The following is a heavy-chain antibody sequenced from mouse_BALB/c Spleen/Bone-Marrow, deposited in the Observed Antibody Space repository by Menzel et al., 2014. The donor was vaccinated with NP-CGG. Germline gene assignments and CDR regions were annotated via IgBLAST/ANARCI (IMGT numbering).Heavy chain of an antibody. V-gene: IGHV5-17*02. Sequence: EVQVVESGGGLVQPGGSRKLSCAASGFTFSSFGMHWARQAPEKGLEWVAYISSGSSTIYYADTVKGRFTISRDNPKNTLFLQMTSLRSEDTAMYYCASRAYWGQGTLVTVSA. CDR1: GFTFSSFG. J-gene: IGHJ3*01. CDR3: ASRAY. CDR2: ISSGSSTI.